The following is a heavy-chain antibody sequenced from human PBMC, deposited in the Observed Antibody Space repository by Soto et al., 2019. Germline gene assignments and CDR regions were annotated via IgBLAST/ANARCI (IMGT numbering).Heavy chain of an antibody. CDR3: AKGNPRDYYGSGSYSTLTHYYYYYYMDV. J-gene: IGHJ6*03. V-gene: IGHV3-9*01. CDR2: ISWNSGSI. Sequence: GGSLRLSCAASGFTFDDYAIHWVRQAPGKGLEWASGISWNSGSIGYADSVKGRFTISRDNAKNSLYLQMNSLRAEDTALYYCAKGNPRDYYGSGSYSTLTHYYYYYYMDVWGKGTTVTVSS. D-gene: IGHD3-10*01. CDR1: GFTFDDYA.